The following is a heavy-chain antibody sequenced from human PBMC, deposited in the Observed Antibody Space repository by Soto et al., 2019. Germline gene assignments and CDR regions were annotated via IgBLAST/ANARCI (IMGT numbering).Heavy chain of an antibody. CDR1: GGSISSGGYY. V-gene: IGHV4-31*03. D-gene: IGHD3-10*01. J-gene: IGHJ4*02. CDR2: IYYSGST. Sequence: QVQLQESGPGLVKPSQTLSLTCTVSGGSISSGGYYWSWIRQHPGKGLEWIGYIYYSGSTSYNPSLKSRVTISIDTAKNQCSVKVSSVTAADTAVYYCARDGGYGSGSYRFDYWGQGTLVTVSS. CDR3: ARDGGYGSGSYRFDY.